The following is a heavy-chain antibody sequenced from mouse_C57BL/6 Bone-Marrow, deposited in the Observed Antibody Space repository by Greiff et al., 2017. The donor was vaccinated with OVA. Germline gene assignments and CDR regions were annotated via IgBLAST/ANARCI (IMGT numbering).Heavy chain of an antibody. V-gene: IGHV1-53*01. Sequence: VKLQQPGTELVKPGASVKLSCKASGYTFTSYWMHWVKQRPEQGLEWIGNINPSNGGTNYNEKFKSKATLTVDKSSSTAYMQLSSLTSEDSAVYYCARLRDYYGSSDWYFDVWGTGTTVTVSS. CDR1: GYTFTSYW. D-gene: IGHD1-1*01. CDR2: INPSNGGT. CDR3: ARLRDYYGSSDWYFDV. J-gene: IGHJ1*03.